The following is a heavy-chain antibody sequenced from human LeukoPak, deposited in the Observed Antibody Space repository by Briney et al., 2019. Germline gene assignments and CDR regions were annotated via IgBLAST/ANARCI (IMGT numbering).Heavy chain of an antibody. V-gene: IGHV4-59*01. J-gene: IGHJ5*02. Sequence: SETRSLTCTVSGDSITTYYWTWIRQPPGKGLEWIGYIYNSGTTYNPSLKSRVTISADTSKNQFSLKVTSVTAADTAVYYCARLRQAFGDQHVGWFDPWGQGILVTVSS. CDR1: GDSITTYY. CDR3: ARLRQAFGDQHVGWFDP. D-gene: IGHD4-17*01. CDR2: IYNSGT.